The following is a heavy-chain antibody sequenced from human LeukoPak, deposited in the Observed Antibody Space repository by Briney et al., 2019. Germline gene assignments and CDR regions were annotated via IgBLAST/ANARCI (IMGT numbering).Heavy chain of an antibody. J-gene: IGHJ6*03. CDR1: GGSFSGYY. V-gene: IGHV4-34*01. CDR3: ARGRDGRFVWGSYRNSPYMDV. CDR2: INHSGST. Sequence: PSETLSLTCAVYGGSFSGYYWSWIRQPPGKGLEWIGEINHSGSTNYNPSLKSRVTISVDTSKNQFSLKLSSVTAADTAVYYCARGRDGRFVWGSYRNSPYMDVWGKGTTVTVSS. D-gene: IGHD3-16*02.